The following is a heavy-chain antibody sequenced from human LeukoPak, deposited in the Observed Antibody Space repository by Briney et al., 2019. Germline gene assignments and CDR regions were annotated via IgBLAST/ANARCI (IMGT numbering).Heavy chain of an antibody. V-gene: IGHV1-2*02. CDR3: ARGVDLTEYRNNWFDP. D-gene: IGHD2/OR15-2a*01. CDR1: GYTFTDYY. CDR2: MNPNSGGT. Sequence: ASVKVSCKAYGYTFTDYYMQWVRQAPGQGLEWMGWMNPNSGGTKYAQKFQGRVTMTRDTSTSTAYMELRNLRSDDTAVYYCARGVDLTEYRNNWFDPWGQGTLVTVSS. J-gene: IGHJ5*02.